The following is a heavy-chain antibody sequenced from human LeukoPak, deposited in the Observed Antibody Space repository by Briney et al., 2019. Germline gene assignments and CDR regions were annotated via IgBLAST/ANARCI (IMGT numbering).Heavy chain of an antibody. D-gene: IGHD4/OR15-4a*01. V-gene: IGHV1-3*01. Sequence: GASVKVSCKASGYTFTSYAMHWVRQAPGQRLEWMGWINAGNGNTKYSQKFQGRVTITRDTSASTAYMELSSLRSEDTAVYYCARGATSYYYYYGMDVWGQGTTVTVSS. CDR1: GYTFTSYA. J-gene: IGHJ6*02. CDR2: INAGNGNT. CDR3: ARGATSYYYYYGMDV.